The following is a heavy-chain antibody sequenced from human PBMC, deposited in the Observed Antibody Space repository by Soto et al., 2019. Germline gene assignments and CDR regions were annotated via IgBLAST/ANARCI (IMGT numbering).Heavy chain of an antibody. J-gene: IGHJ4*02. CDR3: AKSQSAIAAAGLDY. V-gene: IGHV3-23*01. CDR1: GYTFSSYA. CDR2: ISGSGGST. D-gene: IGHD6-13*01. Sequence: GGSLGLSCAASGYTFSSYAMSWVRQAPGKGLEWVSAISGSGGSTYYADSVKGRFTISRDNSKNTLYLQMNSLRAEDTAVYYCAKSQSAIAAAGLDYWGQGTLVTVSS.